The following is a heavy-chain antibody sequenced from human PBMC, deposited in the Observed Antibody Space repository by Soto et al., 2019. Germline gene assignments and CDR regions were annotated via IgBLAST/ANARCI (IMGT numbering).Heavy chain of an antibody. Sequence: GGSLRLSCAASGFTFSNYAISWVRQAPGKGLEWVSAISGSGGSTYYADSVKGRFTISRDNSKNTLYLQMNSLRAEDTAVYYCAKDRWSSSAIDYWGQGTLVTVSS. CDR1: GFTFSNYA. CDR3: AKDRWSSSAIDY. J-gene: IGHJ4*02. CDR2: ISGSGGST. V-gene: IGHV3-23*01. D-gene: IGHD6-19*01.